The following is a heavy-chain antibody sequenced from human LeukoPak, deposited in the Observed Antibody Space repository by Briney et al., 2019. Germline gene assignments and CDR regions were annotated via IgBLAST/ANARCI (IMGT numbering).Heavy chain of an antibody. Sequence: PGGSLTLSCAASGFTFSSCAMSWVRQAPGEGLEWVSSISGSGGSTYHTVSVRGPLTISRDNSKNTLYLQMNSLRAEDKAVYYCARSFLPCSGGSCYLGPKMGGRDYWGQGTLVTVSS. D-gene: IGHD2-15*01. CDR1: GFTFSSCA. J-gene: IGHJ4*02. CDR3: ARSFLPCSGGSCYLGPKMGGRDY. CDR2: ISGSGGST. V-gene: IGHV3-23*01.